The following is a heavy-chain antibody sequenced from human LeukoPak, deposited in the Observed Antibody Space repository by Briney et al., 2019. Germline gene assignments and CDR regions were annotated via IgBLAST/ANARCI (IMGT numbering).Heavy chain of an antibody. CDR2: ISWNSGSI. CDR1: GFTFDDYA. J-gene: IGHJ4*02. CDR3: AKGRGYQLLYFDY. D-gene: IGHD2-2*01. Sequence: GRSLRLSCAASGFTFDDYAMPWVRQAPGKGLEWVSGISWNSGSIGYAGSVKGRFTISRDNAKNSLYLQMNSLRAEDTALYYCAKGRGYQLLYFDYWGQGTLVTVSS. V-gene: IGHV3-9*01.